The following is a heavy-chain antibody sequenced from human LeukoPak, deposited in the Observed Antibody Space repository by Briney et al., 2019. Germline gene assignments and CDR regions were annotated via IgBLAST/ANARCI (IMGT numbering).Heavy chain of an antibody. CDR1: GGSISSYY. CDR2: IYYSGST. V-gene: IGHV4-59*08. Sequence: PSETLSLTCTASGGSISSYYWSWIRQPPGKGLEWIGYIYYSGSTNYNPSLKSRVTISVDTSKNQFSLKLSSVTAADTAVYYCARRGYSNYEDYWGQGTLVTVSS. CDR3: ARRGYSNYEDY. J-gene: IGHJ4*02. D-gene: IGHD4-11*01.